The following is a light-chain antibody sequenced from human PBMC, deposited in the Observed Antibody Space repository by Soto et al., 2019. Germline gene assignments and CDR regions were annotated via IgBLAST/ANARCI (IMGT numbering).Light chain of an antibody. V-gene: IGKV3-20*01. CDR1: QSISRS. CDR3: QQYGSSGT. CDR2: GAS. Sequence: EIVFTQSPAILSLSPLERSTLSCRASQSISRSLAWYQQKPGQAPRLLIYGASDRATGIPDRFSGSGSGTDFTLTISRLEPEDFAVYYCQQYGSSGTFGQGTKVDIK. J-gene: IGKJ1*01.